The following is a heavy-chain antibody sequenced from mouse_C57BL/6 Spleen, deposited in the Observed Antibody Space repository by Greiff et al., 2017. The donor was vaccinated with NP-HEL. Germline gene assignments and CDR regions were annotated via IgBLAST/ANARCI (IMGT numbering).Heavy chain of an antibody. CDR1: GYTFTSYW. J-gene: IGHJ2*01. Sequence: QVHVKQPGTELVKPGASVKLSCKASGYTFTSYWMHWVKQRPGQGLEWIGNINPSNGGTNYNEKFKSKATLTVDKSSSTAYMQLSSLTSEDSAVYYCAREGITTVVAYYFDYWGQGTTLTVSS. CDR2: INPSNGGT. CDR3: AREGITTVVAYYFDY. V-gene: IGHV1-53*01. D-gene: IGHD1-1*01.